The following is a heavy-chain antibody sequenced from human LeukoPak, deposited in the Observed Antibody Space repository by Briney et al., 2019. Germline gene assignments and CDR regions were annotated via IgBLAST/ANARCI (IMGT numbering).Heavy chain of an antibody. CDR2: IYPGDSDT. CDR1: GYSFSDYW. Sequence: GESLKISCKCFGYSFSDYWIGWVRQMPGKGLEWVGIIYPGDSDTRYSPSLQGQVTISADKSISTVYLQWSSLKASDTAMYYCARTLQSYGHNYFDPWGQGTLVTVSS. D-gene: IGHD5-18*01. J-gene: IGHJ5*02. V-gene: IGHV5-51*01. CDR3: ARTLQSYGHNYFDP.